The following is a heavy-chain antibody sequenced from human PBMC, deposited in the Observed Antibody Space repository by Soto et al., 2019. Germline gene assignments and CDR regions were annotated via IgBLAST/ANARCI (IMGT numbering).Heavy chain of an antibody. J-gene: IGHJ5*02. Sequence: QLQLQESGPGLAKPSETLSLNCTVSGASISSSSYFWAWIRRTPGKGLEWIASIDYRGTTYKNPSRKSRVTISLDTSKNHFSLNLGSVTAADTALYYCSRRAPEGFDPWGQGTLVTVSS. CDR1: GASISSSSYF. CDR2: IDYRGTT. CDR3: SRRAPEGFDP. V-gene: IGHV4-39*02.